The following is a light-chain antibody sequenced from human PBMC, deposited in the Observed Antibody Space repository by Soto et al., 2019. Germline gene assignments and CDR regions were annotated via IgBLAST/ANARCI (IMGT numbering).Light chain of an antibody. CDR3: QQYKNWPPP. CDR2: GAS. CDR1: QSVSSN. V-gene: IGKV3-15*01. J-gene: IGKJ3*01. Sequence: EIVMTQSPATLSVSPGERATLSCRASQSVSSNLAWDQQKPGQAPRLLIYGASTRATGIPARFGGSRSGTEVTHTISSLQSEDFAVYYCQQYKNWPPPFGPGTKVDI.